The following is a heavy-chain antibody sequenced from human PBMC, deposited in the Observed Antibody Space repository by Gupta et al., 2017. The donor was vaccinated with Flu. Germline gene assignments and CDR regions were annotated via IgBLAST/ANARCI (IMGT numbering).Heavy chain of an antibody. CDR2: IYYSGST. CDR1: GVSISSYY. J-gene: IGHJ2*01. V-gene: IGHV4-59*01. D-gene: IGHD6-13*01. CDR3: ARAISSSGQGVWYFDL. Sequence: GVSISSYYWSWIRQPPGKGLEWIGYIYYSGSTNYNPSLKSRVTISVDTSKNQCSLKLSAVTAADTAVYYCARAISSSGQGVWYFDLGGRGTMVTVFS.